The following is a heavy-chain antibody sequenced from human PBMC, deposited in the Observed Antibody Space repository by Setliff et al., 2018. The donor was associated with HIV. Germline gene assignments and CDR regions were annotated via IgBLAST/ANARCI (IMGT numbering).Heavy chain of an antibody. D-gene: IGHD5-12*01. V-gene: IGHV4-31*03. CDR3: ATSPAGEILGSRPWGGYSAFATDAFET. CDR1: GDSINSGNYY. J-gene: IGHJ3*02. Sequence: PSETLSLTCTVSGDSINSGNYYWSWIRQHPGKGLEWIGYIYYSGSTYYSPSHKSRVTISEDTSKNQFSLKMRSVTAADTAVYYCATSPAGEILGSRPWGGYSAFATDAFETWGQGTLVTVSS. CDR2: IYYSGST.